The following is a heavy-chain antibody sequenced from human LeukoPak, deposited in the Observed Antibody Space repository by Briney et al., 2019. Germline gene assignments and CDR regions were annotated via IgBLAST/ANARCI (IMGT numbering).Heavy chain of an antibody. Sequence: GGSLRLSCAASGFTFSSYGMHWVRQAPGKGLEWVAVISYDGSNKYYADSVKGRVTISRDNAKNTLYLQMNSLSAEDTAVYYCAREHHDILSRVGFDYWGQGTLVSVSS. V-gene: IGHV3-30*03. D-gene: IGHD3-9*01. CDR1: GFTFSSYG. CDR3: AREHHDILSRVGFDY. J-gene: IGHJ4*02. CDR2: ISYDGSNK.